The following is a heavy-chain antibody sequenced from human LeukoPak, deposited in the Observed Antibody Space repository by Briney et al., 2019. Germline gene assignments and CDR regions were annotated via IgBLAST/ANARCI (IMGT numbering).Heavy chain of an antibody. CDR1: GFTFSSYG. J-gene: IGHJ4*02. D-gene: IGHD3-9*01. V-gene: IGHV3-33*01. CDR3: AREGASYYDILTGYYRY. CDR2: IWYDGSNK. Sequence: GGSLRLSCAASGFTFSSYGMHWVRQAPGKGLEWVAVIWYDGSNKYYADSVKGRFTISGDNSKNTLYLQMNSLRAEDTAVYYCAREGASYYDILTGYYRYWGQGTLVTVSS.